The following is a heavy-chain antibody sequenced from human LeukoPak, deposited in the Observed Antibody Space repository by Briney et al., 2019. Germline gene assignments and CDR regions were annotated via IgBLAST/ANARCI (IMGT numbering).Heavy chain of an antibody. V-gene: IGHV4-39*01. CDR2: IYYSGST. D-gene: IGHD3-3*01. J-gene: IGHJ4*02. CDR3: ARQSAYNPYYAFDS. CDR1: GGSISSSSYY. Sequence: PSETLSLTCTVSGGSISSSSYYWGWIRQPPGKGLEWIESIYYSGSTYYNPSLKSRVTISVDTSKNQFSLKLTSVTAADTAVYFCARQSAYNPYYAFDSWGQGTLVTVSS.